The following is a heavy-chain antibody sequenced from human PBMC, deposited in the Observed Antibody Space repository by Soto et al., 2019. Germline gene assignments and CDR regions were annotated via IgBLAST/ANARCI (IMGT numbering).Heavy chain of an antibody. CDR2: IIPIFGTA. CDR1: GGTFSSYA. V-gene: IGHV1-69*01. Sequence: QVQLVQSGAEVKKPGSSVKVSCKASGGTFSSYAISWVRQAPGQGLEWMGGIIPIFGTANYAQKFQGRVTITADESTSTAYMELSSLRSEDTAVYYCARDRTLYCSGGSCYSLYYYYCGMDVWGQGTTVTVSS. J-gene: IGHJ6*02. CDR3: ARDRTLYCSGGSCYSLYYYYCGMDV. D-gene: IGHD2-15*01.